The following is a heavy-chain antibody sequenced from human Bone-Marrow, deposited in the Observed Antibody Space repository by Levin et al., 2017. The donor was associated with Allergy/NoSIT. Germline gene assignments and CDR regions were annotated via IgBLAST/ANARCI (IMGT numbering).Heavy chain of an antibody. CDR2: ISGSGYST. D-gene: IGHD6-19*01. J-gene: IGHJ4*02. CDR3: AKRDDVAVAARHCDY. CDR1: GITFSSYA. V-gene: IGHV3-23*01. Sequence: PGGSLRLSCAASGITFSSYAMSWVRQAPGKGLEWVSIISGSGYSTHYADSVKGRFTISRDNSKNTLYLQMHSLRVEDTAVYYCAKRDDVAVAARHCDYWGQGTLVTVSS.